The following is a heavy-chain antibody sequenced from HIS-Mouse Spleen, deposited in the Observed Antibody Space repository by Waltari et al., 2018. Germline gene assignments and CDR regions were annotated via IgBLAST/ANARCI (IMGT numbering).Heavy chain of an antibody. CDR2: ISYDGSNK. CDR3: AKEYSSSHNWFDP. Sequence: QVQLVESGGGVVTPGRSLRVSCAASGFTFSSYGRHLVRRAPGKGLEWVAVISYDGSNKYYADSVKGRFTISRDNSKNTLYLQMNSLRAEDTAVYYCAKEYSSSHNWFDPWGQGTLVTVSS. V-gene: IGHV3-30*18. D-gene: IGHD6-13*01. CDR1: GFTFSSYG. J-gene: IGHJ5*02.